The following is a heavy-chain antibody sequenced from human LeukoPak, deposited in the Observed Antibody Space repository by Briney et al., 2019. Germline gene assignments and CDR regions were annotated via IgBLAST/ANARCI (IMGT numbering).Heavy chain of an antibody. CDR1: GYTFTSYG. CDR2: ISAYNGNT. CDR3: ARDVHSITIFGEGMGV. V-gene: IGHV1-18*01. J-gene: IGHJ6*02. D-gene: IGHD3-3*01. Sequence: ASVKVSCKASGYTFTSYGISWVRQAPGQGLEWMGWISAYNGNTNYAQKLQGRVTMTTDTSTSTAYMELRSLRSDDTAVYYCARDVHSITIFGEGMGVWGQGTTVTVSS.